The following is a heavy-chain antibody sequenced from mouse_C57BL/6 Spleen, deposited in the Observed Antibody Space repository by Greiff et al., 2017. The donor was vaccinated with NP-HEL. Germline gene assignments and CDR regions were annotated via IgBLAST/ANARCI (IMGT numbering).Heavy chain of an antibody. CDR3: ARVGGYDGYYYAMDY. V-gene: IGHV1-64*01. CDR1: GYTFTSYW. Sequence: VQLQQPGAELVKPGASVKLSCKASGYTFTSYWMHWVKQRPGQGLEWIGMIHPNSGSTNYNEKFKSKATLTVDKSSSTAYMQLSSLTSEDSAVYYCARVGGYDGYYYAMDYWGQGTSVTVSS. CDR2: IHPNSGST. D-gene: IGHD2-2*01. J-gene: IGHJ4*01.